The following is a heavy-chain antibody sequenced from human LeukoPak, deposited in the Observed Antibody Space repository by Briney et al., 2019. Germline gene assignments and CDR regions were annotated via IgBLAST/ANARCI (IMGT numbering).Heavy chain of an antibody. V-gene: IGHV3-30*18. CDR2: ISYDGSNK. J-gene: IGHJ6*02. CDR3: AKDGLYCGGDGYAGSNYYYYGMDV. D-gene: IGHD2-21*02. CDR1: GFTFSSYG. Sequence: PGRSLRLSCAASGFTFSSYGMHWVRQAPGKGLEWVAVISYDGSNKYYADSVKGRFTISRDNSKNTLYLQMNSLRAEDTAVYYCAKDGLYCGGDGYAGSNYYYYGMDVWGQGTTVTVSS.